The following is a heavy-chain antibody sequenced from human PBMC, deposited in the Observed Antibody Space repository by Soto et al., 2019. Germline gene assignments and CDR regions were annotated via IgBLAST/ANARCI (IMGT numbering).Heavy chain of an antibody. D-gene: IGHD1-1*01. J-gene: IGHJ4*02. V-gene: IGHV4-30-4*01. CDR3: ARDGTGCFAY. Sequence: PSETLSLTSTVSGGSISSSSYYWGWIRQPPGKGLEWIGYIYYSGSTYYNPSLQSRVTISVDTSKHQLSLKLSSVTAADTAVYYCARDGTGCFAYWGQGTLVT. CDR2: IYYSGST. CDR1: GGSISSSSYY.